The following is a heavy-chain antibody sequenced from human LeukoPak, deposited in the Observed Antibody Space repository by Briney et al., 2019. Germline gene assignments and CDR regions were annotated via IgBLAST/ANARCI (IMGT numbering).Heavy chain of an antibody. V-gene: IGHV3-7*01. Sequence: GGSLRLSCAASGFTFSSYAMNWVRQAPGKGLQWVANIKTDGSEKYYVDSVKGRFTISRDNAKNSLYLQMNSLRAEDTAVYYCATYSSLNRREFQYWGQGTLLTVSS. CDR2: IKTDGSEK. J-gene: IGHJ1*01. CDR1: GFTFSSYA. CDR3: ATYSSLNRREFQY. D-gene: IGHD3-22*01.